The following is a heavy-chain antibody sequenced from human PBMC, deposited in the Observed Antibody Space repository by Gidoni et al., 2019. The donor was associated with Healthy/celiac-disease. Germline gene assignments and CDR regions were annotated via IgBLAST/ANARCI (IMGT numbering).Heavy chain of an antibody. CDR2: ISYDGSNK. V-gene: IGHV3-30-3*01. CDR3: ARTGIAVAAVDY. CDR1: GFTFSSYA. J-gene: IGHJ4*02. D-gene: IGHD6-19*01. Sequence: QVQLVESGGGVVQPGRSLRLSCAASGFTFSSYAMHWVRQAPGKGLEWVAVISYDGSNKYYADSVKGRFTISRDNSKNTLYLQMNSLRAEDTAVYYCARTGIAVAAVDYWGQGTLVTVSS.